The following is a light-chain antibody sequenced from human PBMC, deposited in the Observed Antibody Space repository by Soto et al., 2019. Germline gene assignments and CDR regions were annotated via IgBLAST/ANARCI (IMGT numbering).Light chain of an antibody. Sequence: DIQMTQSPSSLSASVGYRVTITCRASQSISSYLNWYQQKPGKAPKLLIYDASSLESGVPSRFSGSGSGTEFTLTISSLQPDDFATYYCQQYNSYWTFGQGTKVDI. CDR3: QQYNSYWT. V-gene: IGKV1-5*01. CDR2: DAS. J-gene: IGKJ1*01. CDR1: QSISSY.